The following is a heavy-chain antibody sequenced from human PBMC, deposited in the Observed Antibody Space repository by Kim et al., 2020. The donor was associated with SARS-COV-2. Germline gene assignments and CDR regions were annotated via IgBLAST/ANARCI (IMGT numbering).Heavy chain of an antibody. V-gene: IGHV3-11*01. Sequence: GGSLRLSCAASGFTFCDYYMSWIRQAPGKGLEWVSYISSSGSTIYYADSVKGRFTISRDNAKNSLYLQMNSLRAEDTAVYYCARDDGLDVSVNAFDIWGQGTMVTVSS. CDR1: GFTFCDYY. D-gene: IGHD3-3*01. CDR3: ARDDGLDVSVNAFDI. J-gene: IGHJ3*02. CDR2: ISSSGSTI.